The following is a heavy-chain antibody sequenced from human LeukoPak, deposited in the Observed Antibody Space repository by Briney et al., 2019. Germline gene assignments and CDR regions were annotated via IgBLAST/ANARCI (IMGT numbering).Heavy chain of an antibody. CDR1: GFTFSSYE. Sequence: GGSLRLSCAASGFTFSSYEMNWVRQAPGKGLEWVSYISSSGSTIYYADSVKGRFTISRDNSKNTLYLQMNSLRAEDTAVYYCAKAHVDTAMLKDYWGQGTLVTVSS. J-gene: IGHJ4*02. D-gene: IGHD5-18*01. V-gene: IGHV3-48*03. CDR2: ISSSGSTI. CDR3: AKAHVDTAMLKDY.